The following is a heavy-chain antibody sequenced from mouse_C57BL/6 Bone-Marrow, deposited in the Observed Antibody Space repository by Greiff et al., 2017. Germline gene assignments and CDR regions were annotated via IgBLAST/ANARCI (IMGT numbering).Heavy chain of an antibody. CDR3: AREVLRVAMDY. CDR1: GYTFTSYW. D-gene: IGHD1-1*01. CDR2: IHPNSGST. V-gene: IGHV1-64*01. Sequence: QVHVKQPGAELVKPGASVKLSCKASGYTFTSYWMHWVKQRPGQGLEWIGMIHPNSGSTNYNEKFKSKATLTVDKSSSTAYMQLSSLTSEDSAVXYCAREVLRVAMDYWGQGTSVTVSS. J-gene: IGHJ4*01.